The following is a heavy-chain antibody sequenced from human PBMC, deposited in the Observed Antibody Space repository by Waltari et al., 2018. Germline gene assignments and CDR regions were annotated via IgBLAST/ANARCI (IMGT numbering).Heavy chain of an antibody. J-gene: IGHJ6*02. Sequence: QVQLVQSGAEVKKPGASVKVSCKASGYTFTGYYMHWVRQAPGQGLEWMGWINPNSGGTNYAQKFQGRVTMTRDTSISTAYMELSRLRSDDTAVYYCEREFLSPTRATVVTYYYYYGMDVWGQGTTVTVSS. D-gene: IGHD4-17*01. CDR2: INPNSGGT. CDR1: GYTFTGYY. CDR3: EREFLSPTRATVVTYYYYYGMDV. V-gene: IGHV1-2*02.